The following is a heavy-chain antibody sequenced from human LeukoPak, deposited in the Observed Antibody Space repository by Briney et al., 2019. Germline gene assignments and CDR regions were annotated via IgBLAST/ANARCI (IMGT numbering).Heavy chain of an antibody. CDR1: GGSFSGYY. D-gene: IGHD5-18*01. CDR2: IYYSGST. V-gene: IGHV4-59*12. J-gene: IGHJ6*02. CDR3: ARDSGYSYGYNYYYGMDV. Sequence: SETLSLTCAVYGGSFSGYYWSWIRQPPGKGLEWIGYIYYSGSTNYNPSLKSRVTISVDTSKNQFSLKLSSVTAADTAVYYCARDSGYSYGYNYYYGMDVWGQGTTVTVSS.